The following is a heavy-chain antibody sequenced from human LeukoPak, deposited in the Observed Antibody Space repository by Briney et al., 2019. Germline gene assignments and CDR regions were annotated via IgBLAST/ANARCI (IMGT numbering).Heavy chain of an antibody. D-gene: IGHD3-3*01. J-gene: IGHJ4*02. CDR3: ARDDFWSGYYTGGY. CDR1: GGTFSSYG. Sequence: GSSVKVSCKASGGTFSSYGISWVRQAPGQGLEWMGWISAYNGNTNYAQKLQGRVTMTTDTSTSTAYMEQRSLRSDDTAVYYCARDDFWSGYYTGGYWGQGTLVTVSS. CDR2: ISAYNGNT. V-gene: IGHV1-18*01.